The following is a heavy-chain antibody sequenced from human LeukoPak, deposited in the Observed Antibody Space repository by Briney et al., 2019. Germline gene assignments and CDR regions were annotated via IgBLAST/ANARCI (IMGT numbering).Heavy chain of an antibody. CDR2: ISSSGSHM. CDR3: ARLTFGGVIGFDY. D-gene: IGHD3-16*02. CDR1: GFAFSSYS. J-gene: IGHJ4*02. Sequence: KPGGSLRLSCAASGFAFSSYSMNWVRQAPGKGLEWVSSISSSGSHMYYADSVKGRFTISRDNAKNSLYLQMNSLRAEDTAVYYCARLTFGGVIGFDYWGQGTLVTVSS. V-gene: IGHV3-21*01.